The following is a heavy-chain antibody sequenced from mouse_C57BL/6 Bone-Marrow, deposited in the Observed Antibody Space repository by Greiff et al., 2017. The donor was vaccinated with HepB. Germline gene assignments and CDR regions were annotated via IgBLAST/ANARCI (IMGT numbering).Heavy chain of an antibody. CDR1: GYTFTDYY. CDR3: ATHDYGAAMDY. D-gene: IGHD2-4*01. CDR2: IYPGSGNT. Sequence: LVESGAELVRPGASVKLSCKASGYTFTDYYINWVKQRPGQGLEWIARIYPGSGNTYYNEKFKGKATLTAEKSSSTAYMQLSSLTSEDSAVYFCATHDYGAAMDYWGQGTSVTVSS. V-gene: IGHV1-76*01. J-gene: IGHJ4*01.